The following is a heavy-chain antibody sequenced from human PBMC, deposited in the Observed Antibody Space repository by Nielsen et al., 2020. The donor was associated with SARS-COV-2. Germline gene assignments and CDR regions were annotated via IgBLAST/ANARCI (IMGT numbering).Heavy chain of an antibody. V-gene: IGHV3-23*03. CDR3: AKDLGAAAGYDY. CDR1: GFTFSSYA. D-gene: IGHD6-13*01. J-gene: IGHJ4*02. Sequence: GGSLRLSCAASGFTFSSYAMSWVRQAPGKGLEWVSVIYSGGSSTYYADSVKGRFTISRDNSKNTLYLQMNSLRAEDTAVYYCAKDLGAAAGYDYWGQGTLVTVSS. CDR2: IYSGGSST.